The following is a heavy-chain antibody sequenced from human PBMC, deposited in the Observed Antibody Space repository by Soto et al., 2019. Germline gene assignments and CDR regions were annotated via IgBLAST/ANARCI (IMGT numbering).Heavy chain of an antibody. J-gene: IGHJ5*02. V-gene: IGHV4-34*01. CDR2: INHSGST. D-gene: IGHD2-2*01. CDR1: GGSFSGYY. Sequence: SETLSLTCAVYGGSFSGYYWSWIRQPPGKGLEWIGEINHSGSTNYNPSLKSRVTTSVDTSKNQFSLKLSSVTAADTAVYYCAGGRIVVVPAATPYNWFDPWGQGTLVTVSS. CDR3: AGGRIVVVPAATPYNWFDP.